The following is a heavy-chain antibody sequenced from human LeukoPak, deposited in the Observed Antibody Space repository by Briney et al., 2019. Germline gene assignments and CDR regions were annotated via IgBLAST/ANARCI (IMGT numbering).Heavy chain of an antibody. CDR3: ARRGITPDAFDI. J-gene: IGHJ3*02. CDR2: IYYSGST. D-gene: IGHD3-10*01. Sequence: SETLSLTCTVSGGSISSSSYCWGWIRQPPGKGLEWIGSIYYSGSTYYNPSLKSRVTISVDTSKNQFSLKLSSVTAADTAVYYCARRGITPDAFDIWGQGTMVTVSS. CDR1: GGSISSSSYC. V-gene: IGHV4-39*01.